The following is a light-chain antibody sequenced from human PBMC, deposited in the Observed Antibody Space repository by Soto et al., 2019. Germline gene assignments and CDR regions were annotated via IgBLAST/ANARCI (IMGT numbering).Light chain of an antibody. J-gene: IGLJ2*01. CDR2: EVS. CDR1: SSDVGGYNY. CDR3: SSYTSSSTLI. Sequence: QSVLTQPASVSGSPGQSITISCTGTSSDVGGYNYVSWYQHHPGKAPRLMIYEVSHRPSGVSNRFSGSKSGNTASLTISGLQAEDEAEYYCSSYTSSSTLIFGEGTKVTVL. V-gene: IGLV2-14*01.